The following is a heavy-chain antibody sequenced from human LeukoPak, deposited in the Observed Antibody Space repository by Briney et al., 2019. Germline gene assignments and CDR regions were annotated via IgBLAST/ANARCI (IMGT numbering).Heavy chain of an antibody. Sequence: PGGSLRLSCAASGFTFDDYAMHWVRQAPGKGLEWVSGISWNSGSIGYADSVKGRFTISRDNAKNSLYLQMNSLRAEDTALYYCATGANWGSLALDYWGQGTLVTVSS. CDR1: GFTFDDYA. CDR3: ATGANWGSLALDY. J-gene: IGHJ4*02. V-gene: IGHV3-9*01. CDR2: ISWNSGSI. D-gene: IGHD7-27*01.